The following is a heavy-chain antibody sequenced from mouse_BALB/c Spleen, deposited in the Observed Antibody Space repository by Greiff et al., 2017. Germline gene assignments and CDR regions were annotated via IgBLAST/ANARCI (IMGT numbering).Heavy chain of an antibody. J-gene: IGHJ2*01. V-gene: IGHV1S41*01. D-gene: IGHD1-1*01. CDR1: GYTFTSYW. CDR2: IAPGSGST. Sequence: DLVKPGASVKLSCKASGYTFTSYWINWIKQRPGQGLEWIGRIAPGSGSTYYNEMFKGKATLTVDTSSSTAYIQLSSLSSEDSAVYFCAIYDGSSYHDYWGQGTTLTVSS. CDR3: AIYDGSSYHDY.